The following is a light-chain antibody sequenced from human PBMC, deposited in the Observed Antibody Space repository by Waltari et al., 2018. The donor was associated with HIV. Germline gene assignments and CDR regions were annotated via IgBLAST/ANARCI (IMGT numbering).Light chain of an antibody. V-gene: IGLV6-57*02. CDR3: QSYDNSNWV. CDR1: SGSVASNY. Sequence: ILTQPHSVSESPGKTVIISCPGRSGSVASNYVQWYQLRPGNAPRTVIYEDDKRPSGVPDRFSGSIDGSSNSASLIISGLKPEDEGDYYCQSYDNSNWVFGGGTKLTV. J-gene: IGLJ3*02. CDR2: EDD.